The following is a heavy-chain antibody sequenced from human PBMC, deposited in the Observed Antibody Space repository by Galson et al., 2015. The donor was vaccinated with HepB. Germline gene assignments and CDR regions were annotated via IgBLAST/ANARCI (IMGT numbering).Heavy chain of an antibody. CDR2: ISGSGAGA. J-gene: IGHJ2*01. D-gene: IGHD6-6*01. V-gene: IGHV3-23*01. CDR3: VKDVSSSSVWYFDV. Sequence: SLRLSCAASGSTFSSYVMSWVRQAPGKGLEWVSGISGSGAGAYFADSVKGRFTISRDNSKNTLYLQMNSLRAEDTAVYYCVKDVSSSSVWYFDVWGRGTLVTVSS. CDR1: GSTFSSYV.